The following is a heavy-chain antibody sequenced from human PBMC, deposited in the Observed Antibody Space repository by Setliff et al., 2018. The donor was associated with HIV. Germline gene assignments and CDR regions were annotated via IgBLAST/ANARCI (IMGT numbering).Heavy chain of an antibody. CDR3: ASPPRGYSFHYGLDV. D-gene: IGHD6-25*01. CDR1: GGTFSSYA. CDR2: IIPIFGTA. Sequence: GASVKVSCKASGGTFSSYAISWVRQAPGQGLEWMGGIIPIFGTANYAQKFQGRVTITTDESTSTAYMELSSLRSEDTAVYYCASPPRGYSFHYGLDVWGQGTTVTVSS. J-gene: IGHJ6*02. V-gene: IGHV1-69*05.